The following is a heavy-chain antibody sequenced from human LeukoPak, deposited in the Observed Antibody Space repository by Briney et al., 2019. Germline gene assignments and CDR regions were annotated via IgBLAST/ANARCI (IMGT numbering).Heavy chain of an antibody. CDR1: GGSMSSYY. J-gene: IGHJ4*02. CDR3: ARVKAIGGRGIIISNYFDY. CDR2: IFYSGTT. V-gene: IGHV4-59*13. D-gene: IGHD3-10*01. Sequence: SETLSLTCTVSGGSMSSYYWSWIRQPPGKGLEWIGNIFYSGTTNYNPSLKSRVTLSADTSKNQFSLKLTSVTVADTAVYYCARVKAIGGRGIIISNYFDYWGQGTLVTVSS.